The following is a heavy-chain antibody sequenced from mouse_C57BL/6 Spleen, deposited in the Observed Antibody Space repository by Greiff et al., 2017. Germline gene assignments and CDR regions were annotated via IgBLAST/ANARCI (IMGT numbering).Heavy chain of an antibody. J-gene: IGHJ4*01. Sequence: EVHLVESGGGLVKPGGSLKLSCAASGFTFSSYTMSWVRQTPEKRLEWVATISGGGGNTYYPDSVKGRFTISRDNAKNTLYLQMSSLRSEDTALYYCARHGGYLYYYAMDYWGQGTSVTVSS. D-gene: IGHD2-3*01. CDR2: ISGGGGNT. CDR3: ARHGGYLYYYAMDY. V-gene: IGHV5-9*01. CDR1: GFTFSSYT.